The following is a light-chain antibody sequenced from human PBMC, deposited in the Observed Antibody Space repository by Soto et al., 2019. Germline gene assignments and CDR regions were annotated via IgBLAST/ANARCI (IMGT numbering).Light chain of an antibody. J-gene: IGKJ5*01. CDR3: EKYNTWPPIT. CDR2: GAS. Sequence: EIVMTQSPATLSVSPEERATLSCRASQSVSSNLTGYQQKPGQAPRHLIYGASTRATGIPARFSGSGSVTEFTLTPRSHQSEDFSDYYSEKYNTWPPITFGQGTRLEIK. CDR1: QSVSSN. V-gene: IGKV3-15*01.